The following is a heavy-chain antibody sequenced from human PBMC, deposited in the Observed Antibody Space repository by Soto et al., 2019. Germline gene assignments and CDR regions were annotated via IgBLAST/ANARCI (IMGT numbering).Heavy chain of an antibody. J-gene: IGHJ3*02. CDR1: GGSISSSNW. CDR3: ARAPSSRWELPPILDS. D-gene: IGHD1-26*01. Sequence: QVQLQESGPGLVKPSGTLSLTCAVSGGSISSSNWWSWVRQPPGKGLEWIGEIYHSGSTNYNPSLKSRVTISVEKSKNPFALRLSSVTAAATAVYYCARAPSSRWELPPILDSWGQGTMGTVSS. CDR2: IYHSGST. V-gene: IGHV4-4*02.